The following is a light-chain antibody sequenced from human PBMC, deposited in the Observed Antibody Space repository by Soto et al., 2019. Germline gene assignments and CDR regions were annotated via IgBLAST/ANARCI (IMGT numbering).Light chain of an antibody. V-gene: IGKV3-15*01. CDR2: GAS. Sequence: EIVMTQSPASLSVSPGDGATLSCGASQSVASNVAWYQQKPGQGPRLLIHGASTRAAEVTARFSGSGSGTDFTLTISSLQSEDFAVYYCQQYDNWPPQYTFGQGTELQIK. CDR3: QQYDNWPPQYT. CDR1: QSVASN. J-gene: IGKJ2*01.